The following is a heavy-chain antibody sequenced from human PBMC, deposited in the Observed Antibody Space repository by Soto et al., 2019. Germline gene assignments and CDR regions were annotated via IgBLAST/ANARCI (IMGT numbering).Heavy chain of an antibody. CDR2: IYYSGST. Sequence: SQTLSLTCTVSGGSISSGGYYWSWIRQHPGKGLEWIGYIYYSGSTYYNPSLKSRVTISVDTSKNQFSLKLSSVTAADTAVYYCARRGDGRVVGEDFWSGYYWFDPWGQGTLVTVSS. D-gene: IGHD3-3*01. CDR1: GGSISSGGYY. V-gene: IGHV4-31*03. J-gene: IGHJ5*02. CDR3: ARRGDGRVVGEDFWSGYYWFDP.